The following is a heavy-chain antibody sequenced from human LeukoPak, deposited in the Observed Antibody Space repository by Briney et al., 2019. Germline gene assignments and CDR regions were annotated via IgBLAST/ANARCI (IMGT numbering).Heavy chain of an antibody. Sequence: GGSLRLSCAASGFTFSSYSINWVRQAPEKGLEWVSSISSSSSYIYYADSVKGRFTISRDNAKNTLYLQMNSLRAEDTAVYYCARPDSGSYFNWFDPWGQGTLVTVSS. CDR1: GFTFSSYS. J-gene: IGHJ5*02. CDR3: ARPDSGSYFNWFDP. V-gene: IGHV3-21*01. CDR2: ISSSSSYI. D-gene: IGHD1-26*01.